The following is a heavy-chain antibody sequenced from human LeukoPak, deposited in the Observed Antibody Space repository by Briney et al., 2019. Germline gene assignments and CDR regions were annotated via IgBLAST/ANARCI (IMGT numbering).Heavy chain of an antibody. CDR2: IIPILGIA. CDR3: ARVAIVVVPAATYYYYYYMDV. CDR1: GGTFSSYT. Sequence: ASVKVSCKASGGTFSSYTISWVRQAPGQGLEWMGRIIPILGIANYAQKFQGRVTITADKSTSTAYMELSSLRSEDTAVYYCARVAIVVVPAATYYYYYYMDVWGKGTTVTVSS. D-gene: IGHD2-2*01. J-gene: IGHJ6*03. V-gene: IGHV1-69*02.